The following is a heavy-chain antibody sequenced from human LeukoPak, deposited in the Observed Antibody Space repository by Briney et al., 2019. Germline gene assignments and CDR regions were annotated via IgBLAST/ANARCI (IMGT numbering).Heavy chain of an antibody. CDR3: ARVVAWELQAFDI. Sequence: GGSLRLSCAASGFTFSSYAMHWVRQAPGKGLEWVAVISYDGSNKYYADSVKGRFTISRDNSKNTLYLQMNSLRAEDTAVYYCARVVAWELQAFDIWGQGTMVTVSS. CDR2: ISYDGSNK. J-gene: IGHJ3*02. CDR1: GFTFSSYA. D-gene: IGHD1-26*01. V-gene: IGHV3-30*04.